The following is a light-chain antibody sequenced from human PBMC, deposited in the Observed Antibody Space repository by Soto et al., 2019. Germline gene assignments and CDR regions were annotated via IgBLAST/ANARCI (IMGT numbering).Light chain of an antibody. J-gene: IGLJ2*01. Sequence: QSALTQPPSASGSPGQSVTISCTGTSSDVGGYNYVSWYQQHPGKAPKLMIYEGSKRPSGVPDRFSGSKSGNTASLTVSGLQAEDEDYYYCSSYAGSTHFVVFGGGTKLTVL. V-gene: IGLV2-8*01. CDR1: SSDVGGYNY. CDR2: EGS. CDR3: SSYAGSTHFVV.